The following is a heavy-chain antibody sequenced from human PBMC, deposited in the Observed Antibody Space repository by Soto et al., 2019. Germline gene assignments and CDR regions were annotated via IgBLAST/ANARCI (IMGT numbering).Heavy chain of an antibody. CDR2: ITGSGRST. CDR3: AKDLESGYVETFDF. J-gene: IGHJ4*02. Sequence: EVQLLESGGGLVQPGGSLRLSCAASEFTFSTYAMSWVRQAPGKGLEWVSSITGSGRSTYYADSVKGRFTISRDNSKNTLYLQMNSLRAEDTAVYYCAKDLESGYVETFDFWGQGTLVTVSS. D-gene: IGHD5-12*01. V-gene: IGHV3-23*01. CDR1: EFTFSTYA.